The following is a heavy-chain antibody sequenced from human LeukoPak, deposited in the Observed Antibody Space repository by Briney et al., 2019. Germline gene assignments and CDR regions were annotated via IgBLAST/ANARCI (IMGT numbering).Heavy chain of an antibody. D-gene: IGHD3-22*01. CDR3: ARLKFYDSTGYTPGYYMDV. Sequence: SETLSLTCTVYGGSIISYYWSWVRQSAGKGLEWIGRIYPSGSTEYNTSLKSRVTMSVDMSKKQFSLKLTSVTAADTAVYYCARLKFYDSTGYTPGYYMDVWGKGTTVTVSS. CDR1: GGSIISYY. CDR2: IYPSGST. J-gene: IGHJ6*03. V-gene: IGHV4-4*07.